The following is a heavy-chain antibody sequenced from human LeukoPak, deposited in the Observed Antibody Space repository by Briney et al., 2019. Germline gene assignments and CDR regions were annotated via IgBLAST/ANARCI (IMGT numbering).Heavy chain of an antibody. D-gene: IGHD1-1*01. CDR2: IIPILGIA. Sequence: SVKVSCKASGGTFSSYAISWVRQAPGQGLEWMGRIIPILGIANYAQKFQGRVTITADKSTSTAYMELSSLRSEDTAVYYCARELEPRRDVTGMDVWGQGTTVTVSS. V-gene: IGHV1-69*04. CDR1: GGTFSSYA. J-gene: IGHJ6*02. CDR3: ARELEPRRDVTGMDV.